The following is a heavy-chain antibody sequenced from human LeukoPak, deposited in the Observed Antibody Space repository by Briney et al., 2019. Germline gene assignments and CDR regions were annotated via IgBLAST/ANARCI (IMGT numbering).Heavy chain of an antibody. Sequence: GGSLRLSCAASGFTVSSNYMSWVRQAPGKGLEWVSVIYSGGSTYYADSVKGRFTISRDNSKNTLYLQMNSLRAEDTAVYYCASTDYGHAFDIWGQGTMVTVSS. CDR1: GFTVSSNY. D-gene: IGHD4-17*01. CDR2: IYSGGST. CDR3: ASTDYGHAFDI. V-gene: IGHV3-53*01. J-gene: IGHJ3*02.